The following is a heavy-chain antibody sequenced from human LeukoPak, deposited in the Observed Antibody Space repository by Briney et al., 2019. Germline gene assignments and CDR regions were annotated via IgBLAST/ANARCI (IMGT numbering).Heavy chain of an antibody. Sequence: PGGSLRLSCAASGFTVTNNDMGWVRQAPGKGLECVSVLNIAGNTYYADSVKCRFTISRDNSKNTLYLQMKTLRAEDTALYYCTTITFGGVIDHWGQGTLVTVSS. CDR1: GFTVTNND. D-gene: IGHD3-16*01. CDR2: LNIAGNT. CDR3: TTITFGGVIDH. V-gene: IGHV3-53*01. J-gene: IGHJ4*02.